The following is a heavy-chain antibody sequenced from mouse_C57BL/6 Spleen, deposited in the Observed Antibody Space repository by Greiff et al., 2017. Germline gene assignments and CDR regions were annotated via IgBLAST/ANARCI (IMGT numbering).Heavy chain of an antibody. CDR2: SRNKANDYTT. J-gene: IGHJ4*01. V-gene: IGHV7-1*01. CDR1: GFTFSDFY. CDR3: ARDRDYYGMDY. Sequence: EVQVVESGGGLVQSGRSLRLSCATSGFTFSDFYMEWVRQAPGKGPEWIAASRNKANDYTTEYSASVKGRFIVSRDTSQSILYLQMNALRAEDTAIYYCARDRDYYGMDYWGQGTSVTVSS.